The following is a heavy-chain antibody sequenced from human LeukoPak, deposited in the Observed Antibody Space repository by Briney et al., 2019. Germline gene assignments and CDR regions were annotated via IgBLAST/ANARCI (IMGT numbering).Heavy chain of an antibody. CDR3: AKVYGSRGY. Sequence: TGGSLRLSCAASGFTFSSYAMHWVRQAPGKGLEWVSGIGASGGSTYYADSVKGRFTISRDNSKNTLYLQMNSLRAEDTAIYYCAKVYGSRGYWGQGTLVTVSS. V-gene: IGHV3-23*01. D-gene: IGHD3-10*01. CDR2: IGASGGST. J-gene: IGHJ4*02. CDR1: GFTFSSYA.